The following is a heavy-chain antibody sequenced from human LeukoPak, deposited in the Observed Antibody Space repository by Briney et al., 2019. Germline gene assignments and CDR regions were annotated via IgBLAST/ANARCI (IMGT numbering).Heavy chain of an antibody. V-gene: IGHV4-34*01. Sequence: SETLSLTCAVYGGSFSGYYWSWIRQPPGKGLEWIGEINHSGSTNYNPSLKSRVTISVDTSKNQFSLKLSSVTAADTAVYYCARDGGDYGWFDPWGQGTLVTVSS. CDR3: ARDGGDYGWFDP. J-gene: IGHJ5*02. D-gene: IGHD4-17*01. CDR2: INHSGST. CDR1: GGSFSGYY.